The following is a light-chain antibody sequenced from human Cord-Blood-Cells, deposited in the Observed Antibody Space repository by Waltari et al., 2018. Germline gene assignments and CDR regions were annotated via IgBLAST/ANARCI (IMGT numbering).Light chain of an antibody. CDR2: EGS. V-gene: IGLV2-23*01. Sequence: QSALTQPASVSGSPGQSITISCTGTSSDVGSYNLFSWYQQHPGKAPNLMIYEGSKRPSGFSNRFSGSKSGNTASLTISGLQAEDEADYYCCSYAGSSTWVFGGGTKLTVL. CDR3: CSYAGSSTWV. CDR1: SSDVGSYNL. J-gene: IGLJ3*02.